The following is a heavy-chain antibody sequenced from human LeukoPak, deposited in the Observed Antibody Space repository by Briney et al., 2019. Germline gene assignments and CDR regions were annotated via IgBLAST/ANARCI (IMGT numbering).Heavy chain of an antibody. Sequence: PGGSLRLSCGASAFTLSTYWMSWVRQGPGKGLEWVAYIKQDGSEKYYVDSVKGRFTISRDNAKNSLSLQVNSLSAEDTAVYYCARSRSGYYEDYWGQGTLVTVSS. CDR3: ARSRSGYYEDY. CDR2: IKQDGSEK. CDR1: AFTLSTYW. V-gene: IGHV3-7*01. J-gene: IGHJ4*02. D-gene: IGHD3-22*01.